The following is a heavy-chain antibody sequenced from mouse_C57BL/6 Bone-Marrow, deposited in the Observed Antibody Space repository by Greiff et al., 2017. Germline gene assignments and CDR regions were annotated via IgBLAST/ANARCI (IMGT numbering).Heavy chain of an antibody. V-gene: IGHV1-69*01. J-gene: IGHJ1*03. D-gene: IGHD1-3*01. CDR1: GYTFTSYW. CDR2: IDPSDSYT. Sequence: QVQLQQPGAELVMPGASVKLSCKASGYTFTSYWMHWVKQRPGQGLEWIGEIDPSDSYTNYNQKFKGKSTLTVDKSSSTAYMPRSSLTSEDAAVYYVAREKSSPLEWYFDVWGTGTTVTVSS. CDR3: AREKSSPLEWYFDV.